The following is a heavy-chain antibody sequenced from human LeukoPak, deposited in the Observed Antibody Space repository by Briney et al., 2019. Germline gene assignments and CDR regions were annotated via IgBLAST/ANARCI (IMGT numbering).Heavy chain of an antibody. Sequence: GGSLRLSRSVSGFTFGSYEMKWVRQAPGKGLEWISYISSSGRTIHYADSVKGRFTISRDNARSSLYLQMNSLRAEDTAVYYCVSGYLYGDYWGQGTLVTVSS. D-gene: IGHD3-22*01. J-gene: IGHJ4*02. CDR1: GFTFGSYE. CDR2: ISSSGRTI. V-gene: IGHV3-48*03. CDR3: VSGYLYGDY.